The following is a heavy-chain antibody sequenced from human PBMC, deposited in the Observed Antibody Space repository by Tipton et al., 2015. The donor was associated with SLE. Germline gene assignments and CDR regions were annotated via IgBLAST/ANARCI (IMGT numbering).Heavy chain of an antibody. J-gene: IGHJ6*02. CDR2: INHSGST. D-gene: IGHD3-10*01. CDR3: ARGRSDYGSGSYYGMDV. Sequence: TLSLTCTVSGGSISSYYWSWIRQPPGKGREWIGEINHSGSTNYNPSLKSRVTISVDTSKNQFSLKLSSVTAADTAVYYCARGRSDYGSGSYYGMDVWGQGTTVTVSS. V-gene: IGHV4-34*01. CDR1: GGSISSYY.